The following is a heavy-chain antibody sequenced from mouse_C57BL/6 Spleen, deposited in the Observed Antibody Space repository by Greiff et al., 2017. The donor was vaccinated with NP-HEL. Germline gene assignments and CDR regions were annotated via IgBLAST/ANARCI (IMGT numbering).Heavy chain of an antibody. D-gene: IGHD3-1*01. CDR3: ARGGLLYYFDY. J-gene: IGHJ2*01. Sequence: EVKLMESGGGLVKPGGSLKLSCAASGFTFSDYGMHWVRQAPEKGLEWVAYISSGSSTIYYADTVKGRFPISRDNAKNTLFLQMTSLRSEDTAMYYCARGGLLYYFDYWGQGTTLTVSS. CDR2: ISSGSSTI. V-gene: IGHV5-17*01. CDR1: GFTFSDYG.